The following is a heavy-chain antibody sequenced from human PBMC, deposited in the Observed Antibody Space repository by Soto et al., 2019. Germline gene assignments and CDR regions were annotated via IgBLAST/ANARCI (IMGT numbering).Heavy chain of an antibody. J-gene: IGHJ1*01. D-gene: IGHD4-17*01. V-gene: IGHV3-30*18. CDR3: AKDYGDYTFNAEYFQH. CDR1: GFTFSSYG. CDR2: ISYDGSNK. Sequence: GGSLRLSCAASGFTFSSYGMHWVRQAPGKGLEWVAVISYDGSNKYYADSVKGRFTISRDNSKNTLYLQMNSLRAEDTAVYYCAKDYGDYTFNAEYFQHWGQGTLVTVSS.